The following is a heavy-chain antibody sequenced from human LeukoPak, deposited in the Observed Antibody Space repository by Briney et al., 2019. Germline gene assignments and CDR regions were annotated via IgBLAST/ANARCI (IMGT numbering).Heavy chain of an antibody. CDR2: ISPYNDNT. Sequence: ASVKVSCKASGYTFTTYGIVWLRQAPGEGLEWMGWISPYNDNTKYAQKLQGRVTMTADTSTSTAYMELRSLRSDDTAVYYCAKEGRYYYYYMDVWGKGTTVTVSS. V-gene: IGHV1-18*01. J-gene: IGHJ6*03. CDR3: AKEGRYYYYYMDV. CDR1: GYTFTTYG.